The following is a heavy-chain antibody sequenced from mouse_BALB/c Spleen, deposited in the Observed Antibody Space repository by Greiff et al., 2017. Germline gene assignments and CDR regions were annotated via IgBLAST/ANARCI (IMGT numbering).Heavy chain of an antibody. CDR1: GFTFSGYA. CDR3: ARGSAYYALDY. Sequence: EVKLLESGGGLVKPGGSLKISCAASGFTFSGYAMSWVRQTPEKRLEWLACISSGGSTYYHDSVKDRFTISRDNTRNILYLQMSSLRSEDTAMYYCARGSAYYALDYWGQGTSVTVSA. CDR2: ISSGGST. V-gene: IGHV5-6-5*01. D-gene: IGHD6-1*01. J-gene: IGHJ4*01.